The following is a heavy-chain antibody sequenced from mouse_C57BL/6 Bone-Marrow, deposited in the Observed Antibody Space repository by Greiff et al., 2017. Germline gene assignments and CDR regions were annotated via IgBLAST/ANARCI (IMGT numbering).Heavy chain of an antibody. CDR2: ISDGGSYT. D-gene: IGHD4-1*01. V-gene: IGHV5-4*03. J-gene: IGHJ4*01. CDR1: GFTFSSYA. Sequence: EVNVVESGGGLVKPGGSLKLSCAASGFTFSSYAMSWVRQTPEKRLEWVATISDGGSYTYYPDNVKGRFTLSRDNAKNNLYLQMSHLKSEDTAMYYCARGLNWPGAMDDWGQGTSVTASS. CDR3: ARGLNWPGAMDD.